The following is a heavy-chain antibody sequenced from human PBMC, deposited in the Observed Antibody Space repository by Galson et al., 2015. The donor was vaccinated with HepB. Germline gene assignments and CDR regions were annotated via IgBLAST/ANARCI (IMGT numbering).Heavy chain of an antibody. CDR1: GYRFKDYG. D-gene: IGHD2/OR15-2a*01. CDR3: AKFRRRISQTALSTRYYFYYALDV. Sequence: SVKVSCKASGYRFKDYGINWVRQAPGQGLQWMGWINTNTGIPTYAQGFTGRFVFSLDTSANTAFLQVNSLKAEDTAVYYCAKFRRRISQTALSTRYYFYYALDVWGLGTTVTVSS. V-gene: IGHV7-4-1*02. J-gene: IGHJ6*02. CDR2: INTNTGIP.